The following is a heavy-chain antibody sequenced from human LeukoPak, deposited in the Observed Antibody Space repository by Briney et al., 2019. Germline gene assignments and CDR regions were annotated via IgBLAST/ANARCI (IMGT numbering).Heavy chain of an antibody. Sequence: ASVKVSCKASGYTFTSYGISWVRQAPGQGLEWMGWISAYNGNTNYAQKLQGRVTMTTDTSTSTAYMELRSLRSDDTAVYYCATLPIAVAGLYYFDYWGQGTLVTVSS. J-gene: IGHJ4*02. D-gene: IGHD6-19*01. CDR3: ATLPIAVAGLYYFDY. CDR2: ISAYNGNT. CDR1: GYTFTSYG. V-gene: IGHV1-18*01.